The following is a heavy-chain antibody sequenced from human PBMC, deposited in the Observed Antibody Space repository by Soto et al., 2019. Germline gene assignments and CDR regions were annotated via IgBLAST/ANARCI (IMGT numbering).Heavy chain of an antibody. CDR2: IYYSGST. Sequence: PSETLSLTCTVSGGSISSVNYYWSWIRQPPGKGLEWIGYIYYSGSTYYNPSLRSRVTISADTSRNQFSLKLSSVTAADTAVYYCARAMVVTQNWFDPWGQGTLVTVSS. CDR1: GGSISSVNYY. CDR3: ARAMVVTQNWFDP. J-gene: IGHJ5*02. V-gene: IGHV4-30-4*01. D-gene: IGHD2-21*02.